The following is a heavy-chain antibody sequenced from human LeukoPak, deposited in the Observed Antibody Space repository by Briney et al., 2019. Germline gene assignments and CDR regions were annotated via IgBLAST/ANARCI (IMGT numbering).Heavy chain of an antibody. Sequence: GGSLRLSCAASGFTFSGSAMHWVLQASGKGLEWVGRIRSKANSYATAYAASVKGRFTISRDDSKNTAYLQMNSLKTEDTAVYYCTRLSIPYYWGQGTLVTVSS. J-gene: IGHJ4*02. V-gene: IGHV3-73*01. D-gene: IGHD2-21*01. CDR3: TRLSIPYY. CDR2: IRSKANSYAT. CDR1: GFTFSGSA.